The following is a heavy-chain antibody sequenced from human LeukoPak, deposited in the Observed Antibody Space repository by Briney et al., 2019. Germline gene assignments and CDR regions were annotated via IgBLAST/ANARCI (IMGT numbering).Heavy chain of an antibody. Sequence: ASVKVSCKASGYTFTSYAMNWVRQAPGQGLEWMGWINTNTGNPTYAQGFTGRFVFSLDTSVSTAYLQISSLKAEDTAVYYCARRSEANYGFWSGYFFDWFDPWGQGTLVTVSS. CDR2: INTNTGNP. J-gene: IGHJ5*02. CDR1: GYTFTSYA. V-gene: IGHV7-4-1*02. D-gene: IGHD3-3*01. CDR3: ARRSEANYGFWSGYFFDWFDP.